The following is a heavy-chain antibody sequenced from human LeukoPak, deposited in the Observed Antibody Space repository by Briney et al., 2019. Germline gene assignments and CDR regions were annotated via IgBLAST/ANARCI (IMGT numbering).Heavy chain of an antibody. J-gene: IGHJ1*01. Sequence: PGRSLRLSCAASGFTVSNNYMSWVRQAPEKGPEGVSIIYCDGTKYYADSVKGRFTISRDNSKNTPFLHMNTLRAEDTAVYYCARGRCTGGNCYFQYFHDWGQGTLVTVSS. CDR1: GFTVSNNY. CDR2: IYCDGTK. D-gene: IGHD2-15*01. V-gene: IGHV3-53*01. CDR3: ARGRCTGGNCYFQYFHD.